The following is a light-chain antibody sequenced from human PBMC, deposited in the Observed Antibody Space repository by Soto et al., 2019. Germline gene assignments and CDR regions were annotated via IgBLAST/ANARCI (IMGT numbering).Light chain of an antibody. CDR1: QTVSSQ. Sequence: ELTQSPATLSLSPGERATLSCRASQTVSSQLAWYQQKPGQAPRLFIYDASKRATGVPGRFSGSGSGTEFTLTISSLEPDDVPVYYCQQRSSWPTFGQGTRVEIK. V-gene: IGKV3-11*01. J-gene: IGKJ1*01. CDR3: QQRSSWPT. CDR2: DAS.